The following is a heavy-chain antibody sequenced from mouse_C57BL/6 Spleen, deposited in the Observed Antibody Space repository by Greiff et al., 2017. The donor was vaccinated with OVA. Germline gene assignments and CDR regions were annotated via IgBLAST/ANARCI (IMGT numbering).Heavy chain of an antibody. D-gene: IGHD2-12*01. CDR2: INPNNGGT. J-gene: IGHJ4*01. CDR3: ARPYSYAMDD. Sequence: VQLQQSGPELVKPGASVKISCKASGYTFTDYYMNWVKQSHGKSLEWLGDINPNNGGTSYNQKFKGKATLTVDKSSSTAYMELRSLTSEDAAVYYCARPYSYAMDDWGQGTSVTVSS. V-gene: IGHV1-26*01. CDR1: GYTFTDYY.